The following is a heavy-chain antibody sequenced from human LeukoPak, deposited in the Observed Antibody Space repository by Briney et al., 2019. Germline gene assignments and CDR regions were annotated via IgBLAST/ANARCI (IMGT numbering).Heavy chain of an antibody. CDR3: AREDYFGSGSYCFDW. D-gene: IGHD3-10*01. V-gene: IGHV3-74*01. J-gene: IGHJ4*02. CDR1: GFSFDDYA. Sequence: GSLRLSCAASGFSFDDYAMYWVRQAPGKGLVWVSRINSDGSTTTYADSMRGRFTISRDNAKNTLYLQMNSLRAEDTAVYYCAREDYFGSGSYCFDWWGQGTLVTVSS. CDR2: INSDGSTT.